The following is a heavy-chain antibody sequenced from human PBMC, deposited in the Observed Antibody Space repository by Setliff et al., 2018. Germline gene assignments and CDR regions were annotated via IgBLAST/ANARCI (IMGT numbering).Heavy chain of an antibody. Sequence: SETLSLTCTVSGGSISSSSYYWGWIRQPPGKGLEWVGSIYYRGSTYYNPSLKSRVTISIDTSKNQFSLKLSSVTAADTAVYYCARDLYDYVWGTYRYHDAFDIWGQGTMVTVSS. J-gene: IGHJ3*02. CDR3: ARDLYDYVWGTYRYHDAFDI. CDR1: GGSISSSSYY. CDR2: IYYRGST. V-gene: IGHV4-39*07. D-gene: IGHD3-16*02.